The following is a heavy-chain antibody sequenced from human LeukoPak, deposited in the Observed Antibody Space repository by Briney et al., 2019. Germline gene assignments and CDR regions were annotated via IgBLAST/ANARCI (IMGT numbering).Heavy chain of an antibody. D-gene: IGHD3-22*01. CDR3: ARDPYDSSASAFDI. CDR1: GGSISSYY. J-gene: IGHJ3*02. Sequence: SETLSLTCTVSGGSISSYYLSWIRQPPGKGLEWIGYIYYSGSTNYNPSLKSRVTISVDTSKNQFSLKLSSVTAADTAVYYCARDPYDSSASAFDIWGQGTMVTVSS. CDR2: IYYSGST. V-gene: IGHV4-59*01.